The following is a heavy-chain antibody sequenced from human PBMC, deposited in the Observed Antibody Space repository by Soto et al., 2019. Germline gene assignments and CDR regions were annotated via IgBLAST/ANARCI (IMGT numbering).Heavy chain of an antibody. Sequence: QVQLQQWGAGLLKPSETLSLTCAVYGGSFSGYYWSWIRQPPGKGLEWIGEINHSGSTNYNPSLKSRVTISVDTSKNQFSLKLISVTAADTAVYYCARDRVRDIVVVPAAMRGVDFDYWGQGTLVTVSS. V-gene: IGHV4-34*01. CDR3: ARDRVRDIVVVPAAMRGVDFDY. CDR2: INHSGST. CDR1: GGSFSGYY. D-gene: IGHD2-2*01. J-gene: IGHJ4*02.